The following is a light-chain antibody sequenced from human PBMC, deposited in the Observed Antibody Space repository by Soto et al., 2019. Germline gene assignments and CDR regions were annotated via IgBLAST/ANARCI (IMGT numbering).Light chain of an antibody. CDR3: QQYFSTPFT. CDR2: WAS. V-gene: IGKV4-1*01. Sequence: DIVMTQSPDSLAVSLGERATINCKSSQSVLYSSSNQNYLVWYQQKPGQPPKLLIYWASTRESRVPDRFSGSGSGTDFTLTTSSLQAEDVAVYYCQQYFSTPFTFGQGTRLEIK. J-gene: IGKJ2*01. CDR1: QSVLYSSSNQNY.